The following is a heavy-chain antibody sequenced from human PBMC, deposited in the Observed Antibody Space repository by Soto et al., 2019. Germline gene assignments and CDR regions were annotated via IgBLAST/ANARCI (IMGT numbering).Heavy chain of an antibody. D-gene: IGHD3-10*01. CDR3: ARGDYYGSGSYYTDYYYGMDV. J-gene: IGHJ6*02. CDR1: GGTFSSYS. Sequence: SVKVSCKASGGTFSSYSISWVRQAPGQGLEWMGGIIPIFGTANYAQKFQGRVTITADKSTSTAYMELSSLRSEDTAVYYCARGDYYGSGSYYTDYYYGMDVWGQGTTVTVSS. V-gene: IGHV1-69*06. CDR2: IIPIFGTA.